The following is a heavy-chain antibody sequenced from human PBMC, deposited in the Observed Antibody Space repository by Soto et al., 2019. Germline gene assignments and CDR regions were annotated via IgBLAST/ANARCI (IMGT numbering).Heavy chain of an antibody. V-gene: IGHV3-49*03. CDR3: TRGSWGPNYYYYYYMDV. CDR2: IRSKAYGGTT. Sequence: GGSLRLSCTASGFTFGDYAMSWFRQAPGKGLEWVGFIRSKAYGGTTEYAASVKGRFTISRDDSKSIAYLQMNSLKTEDTAVYYCTRGSWGPNYYYYYYMDVWGKGTTVTV. CDR1: GFTFGDYA. J-gene: IGHJ6*03. D-gene: IGHD7-27*01.